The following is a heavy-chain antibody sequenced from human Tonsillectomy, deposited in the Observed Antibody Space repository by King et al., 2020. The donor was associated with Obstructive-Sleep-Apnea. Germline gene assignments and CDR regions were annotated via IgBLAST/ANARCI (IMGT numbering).Heavy chain of an antibody. J-gene: IGHJ5*02. D-gene: IGHD3-9*01. V-gene: IGHV1-8*01. CDR1: GYTFTSYD. CDR2: MNPNSGNT. Sequence: QVQLVESGAEVKKPGASVKVSCKASGYTFTSYDINWVRQATGQGLEWMGWMNPNSGNTGYAQKFQGRVTMTRNTSISTAYMELSSLRSEDTAVYYCARGQGKRRLRYFDWLFNGDWFDPWGQGTLVTVSS. CDR3: ARGQGKRRLRYFDWLFNGDWFDP.